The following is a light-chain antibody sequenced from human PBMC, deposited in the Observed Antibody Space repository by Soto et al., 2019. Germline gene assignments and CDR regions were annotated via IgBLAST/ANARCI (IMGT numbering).Light chain of an antibody. CDR1: SSNVGNNY. CDR3: GAGDRSLGAGV. V-gene: IGLV1-51*01. CDR2: DND. Sequence: QSVLTQPPSVSAAPGQKVTISCSGSSSNVGNNYVSWYQQLPGTAPKLLIYDNDKRPSGIPDRFSGSKSGTSATLGITGLQTGDEADYYCGAGDRSLGAGVFGGGTQLPAL. J-gene: IGLJ7*02.